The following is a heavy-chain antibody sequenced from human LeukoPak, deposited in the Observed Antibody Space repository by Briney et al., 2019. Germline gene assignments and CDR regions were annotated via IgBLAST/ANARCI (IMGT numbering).Heavy chain of an antibody. CDR3: ASGSGSYRTPYYYMDV. CDR2: ITGSGGNT. D-gene: IGHD3-10*01. Sequence: GGSLRLSCAASGFTFSSYAMSWVRQAPGKGLEWVSAITGSGGNTFYADSVKGRFTLFRDNSKNTLYLQMNSLRAEDTAVYYCASGSGSYRTPYYYMDVWGTGTTVTVSS. J-gene: IGHJ6*03. V-gene: IGHV3-23*01. CDR1: GFTFSSYA.